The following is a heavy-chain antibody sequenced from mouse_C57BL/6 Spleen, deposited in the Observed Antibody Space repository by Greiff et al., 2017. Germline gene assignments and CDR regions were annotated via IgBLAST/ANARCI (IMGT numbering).Heavy chain of an antibody. J-gene: IGHJ4*01. CDR1: GYAFSSYW. CDR3: ARGRYSNYAMDY. D-gene: IGHD2-5*01. V-gene: IGHV1-80*01. CDR2: IYPGDGDT. Sequence: VQRVESGAELVKPGASVKISCKASGYAFSSYWMNWVKQRPGKGLEWIGQIYPGDGDTNYNGKFKGKATLTADKSSSTAYMQLSSLTSEDSAVYFCARGRYSNYAMDYWGQGTSVTVSS.